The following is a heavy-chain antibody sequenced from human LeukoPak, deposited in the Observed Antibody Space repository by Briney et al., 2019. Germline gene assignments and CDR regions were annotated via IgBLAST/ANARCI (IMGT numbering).Heavy chain of an antibody. J-gene: IGHJ4*02. V-gene: IGHV3-23*01. CDR1: GFTFSSYS. CDR2: ISGRGGST. CDR3: AKRVNYYDSSGYSDY. D-gene: IGHD3-22*01. Sequence: GGSLRLSCAASGFTFSSYSMSWVRQAPGKGLEWVSAISGRGGSTYYADSVKGRFTISRDNSRNTLYLQMNSLRAEDTAVYYCAKRVNYYDSSGYSDYWGQGTLVTVSS.